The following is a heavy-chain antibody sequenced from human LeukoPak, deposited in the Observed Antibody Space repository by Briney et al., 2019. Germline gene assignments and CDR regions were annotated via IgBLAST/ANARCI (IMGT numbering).Heavy chain of an antibody. CDR3: AREGQQSYGRDV. D-gene: IGHD4-11*01. J-gene: IGHJ6*02. CDR1: GFTFSNYW. Sequence: GGSLRLSCAASGFTFSNYWITWVRQAPGKGLEWVANIKQGGSEKHYVDSVKGRFTISRDDARNSLYLQMNSLRIEDTAVYYCAREGQQSYGRDVWGQGTTVTVSS. V-gene: IGHV3-7*05. CDR2: IKQGGSEK.